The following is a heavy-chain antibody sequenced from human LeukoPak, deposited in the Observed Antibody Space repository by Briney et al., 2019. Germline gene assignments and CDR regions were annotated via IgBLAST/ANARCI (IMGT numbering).Heavy chain of an antibody. V-gene: IGHV3-30*04. CDR3: ARSIFGVVMVDAFDI. D-gene: IGHD3-3*01. CDR2: ISYDGSNK. Sequence: GGSLRLSCAASGFTFSSYAMHWVRQAPGKGLEWVAVISYDGSNKYYADSVKGRFTISRDNAKNSLYLQMNSLRVEDTAVYYCARSIFGVVMVDAFDIWGQGTMVTVSS. J-gene: IGHJ3*02. CDR1: GFTFSSYA.